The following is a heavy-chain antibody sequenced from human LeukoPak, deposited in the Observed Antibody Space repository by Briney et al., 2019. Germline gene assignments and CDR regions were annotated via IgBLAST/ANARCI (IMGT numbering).Heavy chain of an antibody. CDR1: GGTFSSYA. CDR3: AITYSSSWYWFDP. D-gene: IGHD6-13*01. J-gene: IGHJ5*02. CDR2: IIPIFGTA. V-gene: IGHV1-69*13. Sequence: GASVRVSCKASGGTFSSYAISWVRQAPGQGLEWMGGIIPIFGTANYAQKFQGRVTITADESTSTAYMELSSLRSEDTAVYYCAITYSSSWYWFDPWGQGTLVTVSS.